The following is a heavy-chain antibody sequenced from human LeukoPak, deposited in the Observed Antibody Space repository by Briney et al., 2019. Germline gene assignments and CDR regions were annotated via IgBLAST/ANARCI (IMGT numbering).Heavy chain of an antibody. CDR1: GFTFSSYG. CDR3: AKDSHYYDSSGYLWAFDI. D-gene: IGHD3-22*01. CDR2: INGSGGST. V-gene: IGHV3-23*01. Sequence: GGSLRLSCAASGFTFSSYGMHWVRQAPGKGREWGSAINGSGGSTYYADSVKARLTISRDNSKNTLYLQRNSLRAEGTAVYYCAKDSHYYDSSGYLWAFDIWGQGTMVTVSS. J-gene: IGHJ3*02.